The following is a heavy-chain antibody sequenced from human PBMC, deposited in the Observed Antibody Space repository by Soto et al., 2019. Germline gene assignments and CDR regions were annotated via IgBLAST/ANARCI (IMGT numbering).Heavy chain of an antibody. D-gene: IGHD3-22*01. CDR1: GGTFSSYA. J-gene: IGHJ3*02. V-gene: IGHV1-69*13. Sequence: VKVSCKASGGTFSSYAISWVRQAPGQGLEWMGGIIPIFGTANYAQKFQGRVTITADESTSTAYMELSSLRSEDTAVYYCAAAGITMIVVPWAAFDIWGQGTMVTVSS. CDR3: AAAGITMIVVPWAAFDI. CDR2: IIPIFGTA.